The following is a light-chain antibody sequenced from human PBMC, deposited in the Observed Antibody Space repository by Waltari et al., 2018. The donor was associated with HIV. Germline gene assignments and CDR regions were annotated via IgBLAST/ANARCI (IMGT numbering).Light chain of an antibody. V-gene: IGKV4-1*01. CDR2: WTS. CDR1: QSVLYSPNNKNY. CDR3: QQYYSTPYT. J-gene: IGKJ2*01. Sequence: DIVMTQSPDSLAVSLGERAAINCKSSQSVLYSPNNKNYLAWYQQKPGQPPKLLIYWTSTRASGVPDRFSGSGSATEFTLTNSSLQAEDVAVYYCQQYYSTPYTFGQGTKLQIK.